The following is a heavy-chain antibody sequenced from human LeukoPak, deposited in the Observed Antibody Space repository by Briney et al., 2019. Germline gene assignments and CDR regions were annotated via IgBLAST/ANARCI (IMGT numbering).Heavy chain of an antibody. Sequence: GGSLRLSCKVSGFTVSSNSWSCVRQAPGKGLEWVSFISSGGNTDHSDSVKGRFTISRDNSKNTLYLQMNSLRAEDTAIFYCARRAGEYSHPYDFWGQGTLVSVSS. CDR2: ISSGGNT. D-gene: IGHD2-15*01. V-gene: IGHV3-53*01. CDR3: ARRAGEYSHPYDF. CDR1: GFTVSSNS. J-gene: IGHJ4*02.